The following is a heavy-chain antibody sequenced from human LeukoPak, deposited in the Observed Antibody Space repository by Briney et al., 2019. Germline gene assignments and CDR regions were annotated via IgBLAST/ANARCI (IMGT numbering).Heavy chain of an antibody. D-gene: IGHD3-10*01. CDR3: ARGSRGGYFDY. Sequence: SETLSLTCAVYGGSFSGYYWSWIRQPPGKGLEWIGEINHSGSTNYNPSLKSRVTISVDMSKNQFSLKLSSVTAADTAVYYCARGSRGGYFDYWGQGTLVTVSS. J-gene: IGHJ4*02. CDR2: INHSGST. V-gene: IGHV4-34*01. CDR1: GGSFSGYY.